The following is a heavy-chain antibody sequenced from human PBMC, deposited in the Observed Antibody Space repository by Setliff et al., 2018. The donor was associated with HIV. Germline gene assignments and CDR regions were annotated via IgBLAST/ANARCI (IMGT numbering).Heavy chain of an antibody. Sequence: SETLSLTCAVYGGSFSGCYWTWIRQPPGKGLEWIGYIYYSGSTNYNPSLKSRVTMSADTFKNQFSLKLSSVTAADTAVYYCARGLSIFGVATPGFYSFMDVWGKGTTVTVSS. CDR2: IYYSGST. CDR3: ARGLSIFGVATPGFYSFMDV. D-gene: IGHD3-3*01. J-gene: IGHJ6*03. CDR1: GGSFSGCY. V-gene: IGHV4-59*01.